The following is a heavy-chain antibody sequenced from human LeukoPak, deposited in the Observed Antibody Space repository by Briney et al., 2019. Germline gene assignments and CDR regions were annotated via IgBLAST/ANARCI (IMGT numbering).Heavy chain of an antibody. CDR2: MNPNSGNT. CDR3: ARVRYDILTGPYGDFDY. Sequence: GASVKVSCKASGYTFTSYYMHWVRQATGQGLEWMGWMNPNSGNTGYAQKFQGRVTMTRNTSISTAYMELSSLRSEDTAVYYCARVRYDILTGPYGDFDYWGQGTLVTVSS. J-gene: IGHJ4*02. D-gene: IGHD3-9*01. V-gene: IGHV1-8*02. CDR1: GYTFTSYY.